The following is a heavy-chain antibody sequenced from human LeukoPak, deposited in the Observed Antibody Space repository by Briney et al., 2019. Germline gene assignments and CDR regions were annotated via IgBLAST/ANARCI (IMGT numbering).Heavy chain of an antibody. Sequence: ASVKVSCKASGGTFSSCAINWVRQATGQGLEWMGWMNPNSGNTGYAQKFQGRVTMTRNTSISTAYMELSSLRSEDTAVYYCARVVRYFDWLPYYYYYGMDVWGQGTTVTVSS. D-gene: IGHD3-9*01. CDR1: GGTFSSCA. CDR2: MNPNSGNT. CDR3: ARVVRYFDWLPYYYYYGMDV. V-gene: IGHV1-8*02. J-gene: IGHJ6*02.